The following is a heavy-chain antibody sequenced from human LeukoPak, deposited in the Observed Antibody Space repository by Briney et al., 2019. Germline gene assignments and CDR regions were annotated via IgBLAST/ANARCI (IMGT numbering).Heavy chain of an antibody. CDR2: ISYDGSNK. Sequence: GGSLRLSCAASGFTFSSYGMHWVRQAPGKGLEWVAVISYDGSNKYFADSVKGRFTISRDNSKNTLYLQMNSLRAEGTAVYYCAKDSGIAVAGTLRAFDIWGQGTMVTVSS. V-gene: IGHV3-30*18. CDR3: AKDSGIAVAGTLRAFDI. D-gene: IGHD6-19*01. J-gene: IGHJ3*02. CDR1: GFTFSSYG.